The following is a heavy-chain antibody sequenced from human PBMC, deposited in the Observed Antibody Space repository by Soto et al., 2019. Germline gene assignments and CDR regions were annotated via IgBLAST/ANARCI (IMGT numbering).Heavy chain of an antibody. CDR2: IIPIFGTA. J-gene: IGHJ5*02. V-gene: IGHV1-69*06. D-gene: IGHD4-17*01. CDR3: ARMFRITVTTWGHNWFDP. Sequence: QVQLVQSGAEVKKPGSSVKVSCKASGGTFSSYAISWVRQAPGQGLEWMGGIIPIFGTANYAQKFQGRVTITADKATSTAYMELRSLRSEDTAVYYCARMFRITVTTWGHNWFDPWGQGTLVTVSS. CDR1: GGTFSSYA.